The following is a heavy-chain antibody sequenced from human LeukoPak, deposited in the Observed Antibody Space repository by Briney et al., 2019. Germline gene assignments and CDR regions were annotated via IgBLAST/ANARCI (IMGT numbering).Heavy chain of an antibody. CDR1: GGSFSGYY. CDR2: IIHSGST. J-gene: IGHJ5*02. V-gene: IGHV4-34*12. D-gene: IGHD3-10*01. CDR3: ARANRRGVVRWGFDP. Sequence: SETLSLTCAVYGGSFSGYYWSWIRQPPGKGLECIGGIIHSGSTNYNPALKSGVTISVDTSKNHSSLKLSSVTAADTAVYYCARANRRGVVRWGFDPWGQGTLVTVSS.